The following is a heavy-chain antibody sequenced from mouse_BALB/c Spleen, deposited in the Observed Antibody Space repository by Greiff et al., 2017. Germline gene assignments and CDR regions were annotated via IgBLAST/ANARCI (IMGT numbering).Heavy chain of an antibody. V-gene: IGHV1-87*01. CDR2: IYPGDGDT. CDR1: GYTFTSYW. J-gene: IGHJ2*01. CDR3: ARGGDYGSHDY. D-gene: IGHD1-1*01. Sequence: QVQLQQSGAELARPGASVKLSCKASGYTFTSYWMQWVKQRPGQGLEWIGAIYPGDGDTRYTQKFKGKATLTADKSSSTAYMQLSSLASEDSAVYYCARGGDYGSHDYWGQGTTLTVSS.